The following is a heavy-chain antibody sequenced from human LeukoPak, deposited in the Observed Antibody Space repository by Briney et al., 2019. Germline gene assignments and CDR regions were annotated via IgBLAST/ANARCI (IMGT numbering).Heavy chain of an antibody. D-gene: IGHD3-16*01. CDR2: ISSSSSYI. CDR3: ARWGDRRGGAFDI. CDR1: GFTFSTYT. V-gene: IGHV3-21*01. J-gene: IGHJ3*02. Sequence: PGGSLRLSCAASGFTFSTYTMNWVRQAPGKGLEWVSSISSSSSYIYYADSVEGRFTISRDNAKNSLYLQMNSLRAEDTALYYCARWGDRRGGAFDIWGQGTMVTVSS.